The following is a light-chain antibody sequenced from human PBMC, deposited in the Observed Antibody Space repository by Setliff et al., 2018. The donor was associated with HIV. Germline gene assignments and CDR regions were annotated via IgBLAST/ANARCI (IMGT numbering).Light chain of an antibody. CDR3: CSYAGSSYV. CDR2: DVS. J-gene: IGLJ1*01. CDR1: NSDVATYNF. Sequence: QSALTQPASVSGSPGQSIAISCTGTNSDVATYNFVSWYQQHPGKAPKVLIFDVSSRPSGVSDRFSGSKSGNTASLTISGLQAEDEADYYCCSYAGSSYVFGTGTKVTV. V-gene: IGLV2-14*03.